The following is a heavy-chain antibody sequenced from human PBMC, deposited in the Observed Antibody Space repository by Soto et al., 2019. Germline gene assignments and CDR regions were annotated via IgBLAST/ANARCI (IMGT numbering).Heavy chain of an antibody. V-gene: IGHV1-18*04. Sequence: QLQLVQSGAEVERPGASVRVSCKAYGYPFSKYGISWIRQAPGQGLEWMGWIKPDNGDTNYAQKFQGRVTMTTDTSSTTAYMELRSLRSDDTAVYYCATSYDSGFDPWCQGTLVSVSS. CDR3: ATSYDSGFDP. J-gene: IGHJ5*02. CDR1: GYPFSKYG. CDR2: IKPDNGDT. D-gene: IGHD5-12*01.